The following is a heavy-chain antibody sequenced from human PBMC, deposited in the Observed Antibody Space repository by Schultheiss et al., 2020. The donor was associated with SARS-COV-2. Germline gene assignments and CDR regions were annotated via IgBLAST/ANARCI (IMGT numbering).Heavy chain of an antibody. CDR2: ISSSSSYI. CDR3: ARDPDIVVVPAAIGENYYYYGMDV. Sequence: GGSLRLSCAASGFTFSSYSMNWVRQAPGKGLEWVSSISSSSSYIYYADSVKGRFTISRDNAKNSLYLQMNSLRAEDTAVYYCARDPDIVVVPAAIGENYYYYGMDVWGQGTTVTVSS. V-gene: IGHV3-21*01. D-gene: IGHD2-2*02. J-gene: IGHJ6*02. CDR1: GFTFSSYS.